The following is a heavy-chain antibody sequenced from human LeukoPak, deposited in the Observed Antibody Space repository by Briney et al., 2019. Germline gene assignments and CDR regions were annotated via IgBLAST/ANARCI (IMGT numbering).Heavy chain of an antibody. Sequence: PSETLSLTCTVSGGSISSYYWSWIRQPPGKGLEWIGYIYYSGSTNYNPSLKSRVTISVDTSKNQFSLKLSSVTAADTAVYYCARDSAYYDSSGYHQVLDYWGQGTPVTVSS. J-gene: IGHJ4*02. CDR3: ARDSAYYDSSGYHQVLDY. D-gene: IGHD3-22*01. V-gene: IGHV4-59*01. CDR2: IYYSGST. CDR1: GGSISSYY.